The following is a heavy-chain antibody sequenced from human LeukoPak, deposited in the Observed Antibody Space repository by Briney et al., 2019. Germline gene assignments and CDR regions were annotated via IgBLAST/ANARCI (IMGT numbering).Heavy chain of an antibody. CDR1: GGSISSGGYY. V-gene: IGHV4-31*03. CDR3: ARCGPEAFDY. Sequence: SQTLSLTCTVSGGSISSGGYYWSWIRQHPGKGLEWIGYIYYSGSTYYNPSLKSRVTISVDTSKNQFSLKLSSVTAADTAVYYCARCGPEAFDYWGQGTLVTVSS. J-gene: IGHJ4*02. CDR2: IYYSGST.